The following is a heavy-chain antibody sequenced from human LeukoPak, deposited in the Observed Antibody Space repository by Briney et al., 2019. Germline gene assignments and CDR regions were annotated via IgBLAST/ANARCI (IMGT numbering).Heavy chain of an antibody. Sequence: PGGSLRLSCAAAGLTVSINYMTWVRQARGKGLEWVSVIYSGGSQYYADSVKGRFSISRDNSKNTVYLQMNGLRAEDTAVYYCARDRRYCSGDSCYSGVDYWGQGTLVTVSS. V-gene: IGHV3-53*01. CDR1: GLTVSINY. J-gene: IGHJ4*02. D-gene: IGHD2-15*01. CDR3: ARDRRYCSGDSCYSGVDY. CDR2: IYSGGSQ.